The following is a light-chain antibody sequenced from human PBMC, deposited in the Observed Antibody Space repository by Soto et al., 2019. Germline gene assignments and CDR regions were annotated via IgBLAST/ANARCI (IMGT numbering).Light chain of an antibody. V-gene: IGKV3-15*01. CDR1: QSVSSN. CDR3: QQYNNWPLT. J-gene: IGKJ4*01. Sequence: EIVMTQSPATLYVSPGERATLSCRASQSVSSNLAWYQQKPGQAPRLLIYGASTRATGIPARFSGSGSGTEFTLTISSLQSEDLAVYYCQQYNNWPLTVGGGTKVEIK. CDR2: GAS.